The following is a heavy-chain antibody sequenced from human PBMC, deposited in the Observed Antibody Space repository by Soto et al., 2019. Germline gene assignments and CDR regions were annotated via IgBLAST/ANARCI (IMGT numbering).Heavy chain of an antibody. CDR2: ISSSGDST. V-gene: IGHV3-23*01. CDR3: AKGGWRDDS. Sequence: EVQLLESGGGLVQPGGSLRLSCAASGFSFSTYVMSWVRQAPGKGLEWVSAISSSGDSTYYADSVKGRFTISRDNAKDTLDREMNSLAADDTAVYYCAKGGWRDDSGGQGTQVTVSS. CDR1: GFSFSTYV. J-gene: IGHJ4*02. D-gene: IGHD2-15*01.